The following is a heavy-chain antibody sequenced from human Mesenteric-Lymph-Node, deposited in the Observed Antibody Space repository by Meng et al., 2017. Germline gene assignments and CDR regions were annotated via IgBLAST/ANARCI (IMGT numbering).Heavy chain of an antibody. D-gene: IGHD2-21*01. V-gene: IGHV3-64*02. J-gene: IGHJ4*02. CDR1: GFTFSSHP. CDR3: AGEDKGDYDY. CDR2: ISGDGSNT. Sequence: GESLKISCAASGFTFSSHPTHWVRQAPGKGLESVSAISGDGSNTYYADSVKGRFTISRDNSKNTLYLQMGSLRTEDTAVYYCAGEDKGDYDYWGQGTLVTVSS.